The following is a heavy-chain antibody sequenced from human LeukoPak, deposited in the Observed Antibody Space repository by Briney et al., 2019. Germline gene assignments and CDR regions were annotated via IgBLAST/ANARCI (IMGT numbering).Heavy chain of an antibody. CDR2: IYSGGST. CDR1: GFNVSSNY. CDR3: AKTHLGYCGGGSCQVDY. D-gene: IGHD2-15*01. V-gene: IGHV3-53*01. Sequence: GGSLRLSCAASGFNVSSNYMTWVRQAPGKGLEWVSVIYSGGSTYYADSVKGRSTISRDNSKNTLYLQMNGLRAEDTAVYYCAKTHLGYCGGGSCQVDYWGQGTLVTVSS. J-gene: IGHJ4*02.